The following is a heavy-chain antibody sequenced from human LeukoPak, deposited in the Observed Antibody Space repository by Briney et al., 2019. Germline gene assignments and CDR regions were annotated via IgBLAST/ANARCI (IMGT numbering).Heavy chain of an antibody. J-gene: IGHJ5*02. Sequence: SVKVSCKASGGTFSSYAISWARQAPGQGLEWMGGIIPIFGTANYAQKFQGRVTITADESTSTAYMELSSLRSEDTAVYYCARAPLWFGESHYNWFDPWGQGTLVTVSS. CDR2: IIPIFGTA. D-gene: IGHD3-10*01. V-gene: IGHV1-69*13. CDR1: GGTFSSYA. CDR3: ARAPLWFGESHYNWFDP.